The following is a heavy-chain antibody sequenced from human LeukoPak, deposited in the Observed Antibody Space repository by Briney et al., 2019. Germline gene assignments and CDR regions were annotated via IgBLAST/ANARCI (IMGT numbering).Heavy chain of an antibody. CDR2: ISSSGGNT. D-gene: IGHD3-22*01. V-gene: IGHV3-23*01. CDR3: AKTYYYDSSGYYSFPY. Sequence: GGSLRLSCAASGFTFSTYAMTWVRQPPGQGLEWVSSISSSGGNTYYAASMKGRFTISRDNSKNTLYLQLNSLRVEDRAVYYCAKTYYYDSSGYYSFPYWGQGTLVTVSS. CDR1: GFTFSTYA. J-gene: IGHJ4*02.